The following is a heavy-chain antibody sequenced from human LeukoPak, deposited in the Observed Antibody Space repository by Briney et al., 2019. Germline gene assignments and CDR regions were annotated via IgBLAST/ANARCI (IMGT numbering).Heavy chain of an antibody. Sequence: PGGSLRLSCAASGFTFSSYSMNWVRQAPGKGLEWVSYISSSSSTIYYADSVKGRFTISRDNSKNTLYLQMNSLRAEDTAVYYCAKDRSSGYPTLFDYWGQGTLVTVSS. V-gene: IGHV3-48*01. CDR3: AKDRSSGYPTLFDY. D-gene: IGHD3-22*01. J-gene: IGHJ4*02. CDR1: GFTFSSYS. CDR2: ISSSSSTI.